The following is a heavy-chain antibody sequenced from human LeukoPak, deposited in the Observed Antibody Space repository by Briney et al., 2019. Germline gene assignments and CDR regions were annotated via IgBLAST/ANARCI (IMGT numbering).Heavy chain of an antibody. Sequence: ASVKVSCKASGYTFTGYYIHWVRQAPGQGLEWMGRINPNSGGTNYAQKFQGRVTMTRDTSIRTAYMELSSLRSDDTAAYYCAREAAAGFYGMDVWGQGTTVTVSS. V-gene: IGHV1-2*06. J-gene: IGHJ6*02. D-gene: IGHD6-13*01. CDR1: GYTFTGYY. CDR2: INPNSGGT. CDR3: AREAAAGFYGMDV.